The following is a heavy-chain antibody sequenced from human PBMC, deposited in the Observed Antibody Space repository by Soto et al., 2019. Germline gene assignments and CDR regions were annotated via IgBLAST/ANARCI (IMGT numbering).Heavy chain of an antibody. CDR1: GFTFSSYG. J-gene: IGHJ3*02. CDR2: IWYDGSNK. V-gene: IGHV3-33*01. Sequence: QVQLVESGGGVVQPGRSLSLSCAASGFTFSSYGMHWVRQAPGKGLEWVAVIWYDGSNKYYADSVKGRFTISRDNSKNTLYLQMNSLRAEDTAVYYCARYCSSTSCYGHGHAFDIWGQGTMVTVSS. D-gene: IGHD2-2*01. CDR3: ARYCSSTSCYGHGHAFDI.